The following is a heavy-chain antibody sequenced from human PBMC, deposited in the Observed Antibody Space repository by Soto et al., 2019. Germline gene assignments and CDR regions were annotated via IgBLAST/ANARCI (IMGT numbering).Heavy chain of an antibody. CDR3: ARGPGGPDGPGDY. J-gene: IGHJ4*02. CDR1: GYTFTSDA. D-gene: IGHD2-8*02. V-gene: IGHV1-3*01. Sequence: QVQLVQSGAEVKKPGASVKVSCKASGYTFTSDAMHWVRQAPGQRLEWMGWINAGNGNTKYSQKFQGRVTFTRDTSASTDYMELSSLRSEDTAVYYCARGPGGPDGPGDYWGQGTQVTVYS. CDR2: INAGNGNT.